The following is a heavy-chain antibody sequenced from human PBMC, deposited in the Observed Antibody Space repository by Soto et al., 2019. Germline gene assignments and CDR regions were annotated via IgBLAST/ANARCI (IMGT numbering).Heavy chain of an antibody. CDR3: ARGSLRYFDWFHFNWFDP. CDR2: IYYSGST. V-gene: IGHV4-59*01. CDR1: GGSISSYY. D-gene: IGHD3-9*01. Sequence: PSETLSLTCTVSGGSISSYYWSWIRQPPGKGLEWIGYIYYSGSTNYNPSLKSRVTISVDTSKNQFSLKLSSVTAADTAVYYCARGSLRYFDWFHFNWFDPWGQGTLVTVSS. J-gene: IGHJ5*02.